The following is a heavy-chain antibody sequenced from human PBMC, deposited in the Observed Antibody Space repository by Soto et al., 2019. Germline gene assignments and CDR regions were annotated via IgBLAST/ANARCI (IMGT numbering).Heavy chain of an antibody. J-gene: IGHJ6*02. CDR1: GYTFTSYA. CDR3: ARVRAMVHYYGMDV. Sequence: QVQLVQSGAEEKKPGASVKVSCKASGYTFTSYAMHWVRQAPGQRLEWMGWINAGNGNTKYSQKFQGRVTITRDTSASTAYMELSSLRSEDTAVYYCARVRAMVHYYGMDVWGQGTTVTVSS. V-gene: IGHV1-3*05. D-gene: IGHD5-18*01. CDR2: INAGNGNT.